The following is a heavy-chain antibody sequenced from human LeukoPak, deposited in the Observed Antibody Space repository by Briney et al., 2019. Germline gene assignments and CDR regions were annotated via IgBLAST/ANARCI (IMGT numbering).Heavy chain of an antibody. CDR3: ARLQFGDSSSRYYYYYMDV. CDR1: GYTFINYG. CDR2: ISVYNGNT. Sequence: ASVKVSCKASGYTFINYGITWVRQAPGQGLEWMGWISVYNGNTNYAHKLQGRVTMTTDTSTSTAYMELRSLRSDDTAVYYCARLQFGDSSSRYYYYYMDVWGKGTTVTVSS. J-gene: IGHJ6*03. D-gene: IGHD5-24*01. V-gene: IGHV1-18*01.